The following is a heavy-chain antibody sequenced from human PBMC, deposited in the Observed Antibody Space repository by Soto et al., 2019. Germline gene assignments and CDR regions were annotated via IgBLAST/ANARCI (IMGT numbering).Heavy chain of an antibody. Sequence: EVQLLESGGGLVQPGGSLGLSCAASGFIFSSYAMSWVRQAPGKGLEWVSTLSSGGGSPYYADSVKGRFTISRDNSKNRLYLQMNSLRAEDTAVYYCGKSRIEAWFGEEDDWGQGTLVTVSS. CDR1: GFIFSSYA. CDR3: GKSRIEAWFGEEDD. CDR2: LSSGGGSP. J-gene: IGHJ4*02. V-gene: IGHV3-23*01. D-gene: IGHD3-10*01.